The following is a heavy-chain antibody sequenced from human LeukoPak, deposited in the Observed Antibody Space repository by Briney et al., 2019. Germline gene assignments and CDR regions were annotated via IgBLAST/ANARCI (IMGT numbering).Heavy chain of an antibody. CDR2: IYYSGST. Sequence: SETLSLTCAVYGGSFSGYYWSWIRQPPGKGLEWIGSIYYSGSTYYNPSLKSRVTISVDTSKNQFSLKLSSVTAADTAVYYCARAHSSRMDVWGQGTTVTVSS. CDR3: ARAHSSRMDV. D-gene: IGHD6-6*01. CDR1: GGSFSGYY. J-gene: IGHJ6*02. V-gene: IGHV4-34*01.